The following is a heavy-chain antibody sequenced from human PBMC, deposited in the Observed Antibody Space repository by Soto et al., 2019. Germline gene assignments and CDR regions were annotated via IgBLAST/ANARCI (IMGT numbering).Heavy chain of an antibody. CDR1: GYTFINYG. Sequence: QIPLVQSGAEVKKPGTSVRISCKASGYTFINYGVSWVRQAPGQDLEWMGWISPYNGNTKYAQKLQDRVTMTTDTSTSTAFMELRSLKADDTGVYYCARENAAAALSYYHYYMDVGGKGTTVTVSS. V-gene: IGHV1-18*01. J-gene: IGHJ6*03. CDR3: ARENAAAALSYYHYYMDV. D-gene: IGHD2-2*01. CDR2: ISPYNGNT.